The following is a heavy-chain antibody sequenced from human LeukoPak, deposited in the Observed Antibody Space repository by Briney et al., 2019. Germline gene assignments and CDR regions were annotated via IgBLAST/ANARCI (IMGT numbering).Heavy chain of an antibody. CDR3: ARPSPPGDGYNPCDY. J-gene: IGHJ4*02. D-gene: IGHD5-24*01. CDR1: GFIVSTNY. V-gene: IGHV3-66*02. CDR2: LYSGGTT. Sequence: GGSLRLSCAASGFIVSTNYMSWVRQAPGKGLGWVSVLYSGGTTYYADSVKGRFTISRDNSKSTVYLQMNSLRPEDTAVYYCARPSPPGDGYNPCDYWGPGALVIVSS.